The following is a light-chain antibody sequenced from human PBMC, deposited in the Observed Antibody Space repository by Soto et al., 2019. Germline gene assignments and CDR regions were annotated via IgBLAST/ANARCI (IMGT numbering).Light chain of an antibody. J-gene: IGLJ1*01. CDR1: SSNIGTNA. V-gene: IGLV1-44*01. CDR2: NNN. CDR3: AAWDDSLNGYV. Sequence: QSVLTQPPSASGTPGQRVTISCSGGSSNIGTNAVNWYQQLPGTAPKLLIYNNNQRPSGVPDRISSSKSGTSASLAISGLQSEDEADYYCAAWDDSLNGYVFGTGTKVTV.